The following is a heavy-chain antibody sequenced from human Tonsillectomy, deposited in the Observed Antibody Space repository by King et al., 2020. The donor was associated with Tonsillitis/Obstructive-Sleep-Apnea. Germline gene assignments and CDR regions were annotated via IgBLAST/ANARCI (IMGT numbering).Heavy chain of an antibody. J-gene: IGHJ4*02. D-gene: IGHD2-21*01. Sequence: VQLVESGGGLVKPGGSLRLSCAASGFTFSSYSMNWVRQAPGKGLEWVSSISSSSSYIYYADSVKGRFTISRDNAKNSLYLQMNSLRAEVTAVYYCAAPYPCGGDCYLDYWGQGTLVTVSS. CDR1: GFTFSSYS. V-gene: IGHV3-21*01. CDR2: ISSSSSYI. CDR3: AAPYPCGGDCYLDY.